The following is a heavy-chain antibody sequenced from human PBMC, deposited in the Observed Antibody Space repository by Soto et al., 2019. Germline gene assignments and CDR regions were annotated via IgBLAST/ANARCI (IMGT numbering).Heavy chain of an antibody. CDR1: GFSLSTSGMC. J-gene: IGHJ5*02. CDR3: ARGTHSSSWEYNWFDP. V-gene: IGHV2-70*01. CDR2: IDWDDDK. Sequence: SGPTLVNDTQTLTLTCTFCGFSLSTSGMCVSWIRQPPGKALEWLALIDWDDDKYYSTSLKTRLTISKDTSKNQVVLTMTNMDPVDTATYYCARGTHSSSWEYNWFDPWGQGTLVTVSS. D-gene: IGHD6-13*01.